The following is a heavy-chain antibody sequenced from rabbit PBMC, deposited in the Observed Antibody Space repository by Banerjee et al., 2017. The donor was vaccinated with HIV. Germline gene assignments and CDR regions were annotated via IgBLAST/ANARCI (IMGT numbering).Heavy chain of an antibody. CDR2: IDTGSGST. J-gene: IGHJ4*01. Sequence: QEQLVESGGGLVQPEGSLTLTCTASGFSFSSRYDMCWVRQAPGKGLEWIGCIDTGSGSTYYASWAKGRFTISKTSSTTVTLQMTSLTAADTATYFCARDQPSNGLYDFKLWGPGTLVTVS. CDR1: GFSFSSRYD. CDR3: ARDQPSNGLYDFKL. D-gene: IGHD1-1*01. V-gene: IGHV1S45*01.